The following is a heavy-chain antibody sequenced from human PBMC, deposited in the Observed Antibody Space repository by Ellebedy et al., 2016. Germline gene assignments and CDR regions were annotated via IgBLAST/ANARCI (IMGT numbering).Heavy chain of an antibody. J-gene: IGHJ6*02. CDR2: INPNSGGT. CDR3: ARGGRDGDYYYYGMDV. Sequence: ASVKVSCXASGGTFSSYAISWVRQAPGQGLEWMGWINPNSGGTNYAQKFQGRVTMTRDTSISTAYMELSRLRSDDTAVYYCARGGRDGDYYYYGMDVWGQGTTVTVSS. CDR1: GGTFSSYA. V-gene: IGHV1-2*02. D-gene: IGHD4-17*01.